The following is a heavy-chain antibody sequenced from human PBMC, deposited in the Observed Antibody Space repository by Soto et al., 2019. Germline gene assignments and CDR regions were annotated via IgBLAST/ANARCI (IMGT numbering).Heavy chain of an antibody. D-gene: IGHD5-12*01. CDR1: GGSISSGDYY. Sequence: QVQLQESGPGLVKPSQTLSLTCTVSGGSISSGDYYWSWIRQPPGKGLEWIGYIYYSGSTYYSPSLKTRVTISVDTAKNQFSRKLSSVTAADTAVYYCARFPGGYNLDYWVQGTLVTVSS. J-gene: IGHJ4*02. CDR3: ARFPGGYNLDY. V-gene: IGHV4-30-4*01. CDR2: IYYSGST.